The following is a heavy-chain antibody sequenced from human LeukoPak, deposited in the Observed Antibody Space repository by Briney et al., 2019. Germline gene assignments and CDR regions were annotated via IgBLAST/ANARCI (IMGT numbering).Heavy chain of an antibody. J-gene: IGHJ4*02. CDR1: GYTFTGYY. CDR3: ASDWNYVLSY. Sequence: ASVKVSCKASGYTFTGYYMHWVRQAPGQGLEWMGWINPNSGGTNYAQKLQGGVTMTTDTSTSTAYMELRSLRSDDTAVYYCASDWNYVLSYWGQGTLVTVSS. V-gene: IGHV1-2*02. CDR2: INPNSGGT. D-gene: IGHD1-7*01.